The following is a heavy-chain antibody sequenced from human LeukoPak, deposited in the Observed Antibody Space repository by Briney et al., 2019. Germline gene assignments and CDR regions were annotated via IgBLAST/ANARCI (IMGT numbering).Heavy chain of an antibody. CDR1: GYSISSGYY. J-gene: IGHJ3*02. V-gene: IGHV4-38-2*02. D-gene: IGHD3-22*01. CDR3: AREVITTHDAFDI. CDR2: IYHSGMS. Sequence: PSETLSLTCTVSGYSISSGYYWGWIRQPPGKGLEWIGSIYHSGMSFYNPSLKSRVTISVDTSKNQFSLKLSSVTAADTAVYYCAREVITTHDAFDIWGQGTMVTVSS.